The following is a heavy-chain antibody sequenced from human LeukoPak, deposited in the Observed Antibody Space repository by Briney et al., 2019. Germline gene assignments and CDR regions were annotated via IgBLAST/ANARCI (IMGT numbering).Heavy chain of an antibody. V-gene: IGHV4-59*12. CDR2: IYYTGST. CDR1: RDSISNYY. CDR3: ARDRPRLRGYSYGYYYYMDV. D-gene: IGHD5-18*01. J-gene: IGHJ6*03. Sequence: SETLSLTCSVSRDSISNYYWSWIRQSPGRGLEWIGYIYYTGSTNYNPSLKSRVTMSVDTSKNQFSLKLSSVTAADTAVYYCARDRPRLRGYSYGYYYYMDVWGKGTTVTVSS.